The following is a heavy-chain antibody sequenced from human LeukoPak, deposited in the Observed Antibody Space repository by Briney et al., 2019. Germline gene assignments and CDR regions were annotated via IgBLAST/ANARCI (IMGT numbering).Heavy chain of an antibody. V-gene: IGHV3-21*01. J-gene: IGHJ3*02. D-gene: IGHD3-10*02. CDR1: GFTFSSYS. CDR3: AKPFYDVGSAFDI. Sequence: GGSLRLSCAASGFTFSSYSMNWVRQAPGKGLEWVSSISSSSSYIYYADSVKGRFTISRDNAKNSLYLQMNSLRAEDTAVYYCAKPFYDVGSAFDIWGQGTMVTVSS. CDR2: ISSSSSYI.